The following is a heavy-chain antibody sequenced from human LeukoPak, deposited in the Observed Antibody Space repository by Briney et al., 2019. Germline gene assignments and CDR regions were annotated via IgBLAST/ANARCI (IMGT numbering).Heavy chain of an antibody. CDR2: INPNSGGT. CDR1: GYTFTGYY. V-gene: IGHV1-2*02. Sequence: ASVTVSCKASGYTFTGYYMHWVRQAPGQGLEWMGWINPNSGGTNYAQKFQGRVTMTRDTSISTAYMELSRLRSDDAAVYYCARDRSKQLVARGSLGYWGQGTLVTVSS. CDR3: ARDRSKQLVARGSLGY. J-gene: IGHJ4*02. D-gene: IGHD6-6*01.